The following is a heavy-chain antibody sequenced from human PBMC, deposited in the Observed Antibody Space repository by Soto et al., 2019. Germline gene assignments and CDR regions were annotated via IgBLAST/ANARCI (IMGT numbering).Heavy chain of an antibody. CDR2: ISGSGGST. Sequence: GGSLRLSCAASGFTFSSYAMSWVRQAPGKGLEWVSAISGSGGSTYYADSVKGRFTISRDNSQNTLYLQMNSLRAEYMAVYYCAKDRGYNWNWVYFDYWGQGTLVTVSS. CDR3: AKDRGYNWNWVYFDY. V-gene: IGHV3-23*01. CDR1: GFTFSSYA. D-gene: IGHD1-7*01. J-gene: IGHJ4*02.